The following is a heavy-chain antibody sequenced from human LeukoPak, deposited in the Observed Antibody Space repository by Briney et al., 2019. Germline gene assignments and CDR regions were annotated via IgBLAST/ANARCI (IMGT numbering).Heavy chain of an antibody. CDR2: INHSGST. J-gene: IGHJ6*03. V-gene: IGHV4-34*01. CDR3: ARVKAAGTYYYYYMDV. D-gene: IGHD6-13*01. CDR1: GGSFSGYY. Sequence: SETLSLTCAVYGGSFSGYYWSWIRQPPGKGLEWIGEINHSGSTNYNPSLKSRVTISVDTSKNQFSLKLSSVTAADTAVYYCARVKAAGTYYYYYMDVWGKGTTVTVSS.